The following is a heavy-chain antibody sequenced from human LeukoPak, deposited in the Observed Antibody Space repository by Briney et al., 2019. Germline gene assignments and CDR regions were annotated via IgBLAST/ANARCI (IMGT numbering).Heavy chain of an antibody. CDR1: GGSISSYY. J-gene: IGHJ3*02. CDR2: IYYSGST. Sequence: SETLSLTCTVSGGSISSYYWSWIRQPPGKGLEWIGYIYYSGSTNYNPSLKGRVTISVDTSKNQFSLKLSSVTAADTAVYYCARAHYYGSGSYNAFDIWGQGTMVTVSS. D-gene: IGHD3-10*01. CDR3: ARAHYYGSGSYNAFDI. V-gene: IGHV4-59*12.